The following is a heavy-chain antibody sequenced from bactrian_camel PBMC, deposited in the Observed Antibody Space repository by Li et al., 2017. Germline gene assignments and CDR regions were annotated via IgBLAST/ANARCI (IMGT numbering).Heavy chain of an antibody. CDR1: GYRVSDYC. CDR2: IGGDASQ. J-gene: IGHJ4*01. V-gene: IGHV3S55*01. Sequence: HVQLVESGGGSVQAGGSLRLSCTLSGYRVSDYCVGWFRQPPGKEREGVGAIGGDASQFYADSVKGRFTVSKDNAKTTLDLQMNNLKPEDTAMYYCAPDIGFRRGGPYDCSVGSLDTRYIHDWGQGTQVTVS. CDR3: APDIGFRRGGPYDCSVGSLDTRYIHD. D-gene: IGHD3*01.